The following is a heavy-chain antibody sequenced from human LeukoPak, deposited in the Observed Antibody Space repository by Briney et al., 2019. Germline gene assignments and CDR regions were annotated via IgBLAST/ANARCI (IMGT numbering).Heavy chain of an antibody. CDR3: ASKTDRTTGGGY. D-gene: IGHD1-1*01. V-gene: IGHV3-23*01. CDR1: GFTFSSYA. Sequence: GGSLRLSCAASGFTFSSYAMSWVRQAPGKGLEWVSAISGSGGSTYYADSVKGRFTISRDNSKNTLYLQMNSLRAEDTAVYYCASKTDRTTGGGYWGQGTLVTVSS. J-gene: IGHJ4*02. CDR2: ISGSGGST.